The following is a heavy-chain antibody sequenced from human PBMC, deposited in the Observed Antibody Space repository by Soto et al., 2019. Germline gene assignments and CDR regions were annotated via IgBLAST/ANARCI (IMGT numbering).Heavy chain of an antibody. CDR2: IYYSGST. J-gene: IGHJ3*02. D-gene: IGHD6-13*01. V-gene: IGHV4-59*01. CDR1: GGSISSYY. CDR3: VRDSTSGIAAAGTFAFDI. Sequence: SETLSLTCTVSGGSISSYYWSWIRQPPGKGLEWIGYIYYSGSTNYNPSLKSRVTISVDTSKNQFSLKLSSVTAADTAVYYCVRDSTSGIAAAGTFAFDIWGQGTMVTVSS.